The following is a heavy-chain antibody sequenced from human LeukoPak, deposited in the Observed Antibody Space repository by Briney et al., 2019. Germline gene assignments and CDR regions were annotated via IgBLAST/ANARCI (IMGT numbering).Heavy chain of an antibody. V-gene: IGHV4-59*12. CDR2: VYFSGST. CDR1: GGTISSYY. J-gene: IGHJ6*02. CDR3: AREGDGSGSYYFKEYYYYGMDV. D-gene: IGHD3-10*01. Sequence: SETLSLTCTVSGGTISSYYWSWIRQPPGKGLEWIGYVYFSGSTNYNPSLKSRVTISVDTSKNQFSLKLSSVTAADTAVYYCAREGDGSGSYYFKEYYYYGMDVWGQGTTVTFSS.